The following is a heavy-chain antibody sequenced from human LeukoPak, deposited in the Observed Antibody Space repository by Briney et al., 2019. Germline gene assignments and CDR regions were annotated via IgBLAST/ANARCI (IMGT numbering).Heavy chain of an antibody. J-gene: IGHJ3*02. D-gene: IGHD6-13*01. Sequence: GASVKVSCKASGGTFSSYAISWVRQAPGQGLEWMGRIIPILGIANYAQKFQGRVTITADKSTSTAYMELSSLRSEDTAVYYCASYNSSSWYTGAFDIWGHGTMVTVSS. V-gene: IGHV1-69*04. CDR2: IIPILGIA. CDR3: ASYNSSSWYTGAFDI. CDR1: GGTFSSYA.